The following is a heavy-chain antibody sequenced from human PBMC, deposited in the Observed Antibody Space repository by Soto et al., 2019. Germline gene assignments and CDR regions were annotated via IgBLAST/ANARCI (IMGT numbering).Heavy chain of an antibody. J-gene: IGHJ4*02. CDR2: ISYDGSNK. Sequence: GGSLRLSCAASGFTFSSYGMHWVRQAPGKGLEWVAVISYDGSNKYYADSVKGRFTISRDNSKNTLYLQMNSLRAEDTAVYYCAKLRGPTAYDYIWGSYPDDYWGQGTLVTVSS. D-gene: IGHD3-16*02. CDR3: AKLRGPTAYDYIWGSYPDDY. V-gene: IGHV3-30*18. CDR1: GFTFSSYG.